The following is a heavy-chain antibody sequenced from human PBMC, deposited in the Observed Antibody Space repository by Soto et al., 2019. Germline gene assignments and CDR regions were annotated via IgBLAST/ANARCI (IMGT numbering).Heavy chain of an antibody. Sequence: EVQLVQSGAEVKKPGESLKISCKGSGYSFTSYWIGWVRQMPGKGLEWMGIIYPGDSDTKYSPSFQGQDTISADKSISTAYLQWSSLKASDPAMYYCAGRMREMAPPGYWFDPWGQGTLVTVSS. D-gene: IGHD1-26*01. CDR1: GYSFTSYW. J-gene: IGHJ5*02. CDR2: IYPGDSDT. V-gene: IGHV5-51*01. CDR3: AGRMREMAPPGYWFDP.